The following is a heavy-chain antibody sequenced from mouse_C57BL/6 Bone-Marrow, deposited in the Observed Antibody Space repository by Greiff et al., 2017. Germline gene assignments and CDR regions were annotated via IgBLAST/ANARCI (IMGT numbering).Heavy chain of an antibody. Sequence: EVQVVESGGGLVKPGASLKLSCAASGFTFSSYAMSWVRQTPEKRLEWVATISDGGSYTYYPDNVKGRFTISRDNAKNNLYLQMSHLKSEDTAMYYCARVTILYPFAYWGQGTLVTVSA. D-gene: IGHD2-12*01. V-gene: IGHV5-4*01. CDR1: GFTFSSYA. J-gene: IGHJ3*01. CDR3: ARVTILYPFAY. CDR2: ISDGGSYT.